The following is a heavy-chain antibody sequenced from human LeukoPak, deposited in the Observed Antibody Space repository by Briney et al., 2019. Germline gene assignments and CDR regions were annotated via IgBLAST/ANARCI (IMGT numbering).Heavy chain of an antibody. V-gene: IGHV1-18*01. D-gene: IGHD2-8*01. CDR1: GYTFTSYA. J-gene: IGHJ4*02. CDR3: ARADCTNGVCYAFDY. CDR2: ISAYNGNT. Sequence: ASVKVSCKASGYTFTSYAISWVRQAPGQGLEWMGWISAYNGNTNYAQKLQGRVTMTTDTSTSTAYMELRSLRSDDTAVYYCARADCTNGVCYAFDYWGQGTLVTVSS.